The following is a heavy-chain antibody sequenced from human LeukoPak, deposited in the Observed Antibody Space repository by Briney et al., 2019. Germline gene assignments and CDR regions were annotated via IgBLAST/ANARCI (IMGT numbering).Heavy chain of an antibody. CDR3: ASGADRIGY. Sequence: ASVKVSCKASGYTFTGYYMHWVRQAPGQGLEWMGRIIPILGIANYAQKFQGRVTITADKSTSTAYMELSSLRSEDTAVYYCASGADRIGYWGQGTLVTVSS. V-gene: IGHV1-69*02. CDR1: GYTFTGYY. CDR2: IIPILGIA. J-gene: IGHJ4*02. D-gene: IGHD2-15*01.